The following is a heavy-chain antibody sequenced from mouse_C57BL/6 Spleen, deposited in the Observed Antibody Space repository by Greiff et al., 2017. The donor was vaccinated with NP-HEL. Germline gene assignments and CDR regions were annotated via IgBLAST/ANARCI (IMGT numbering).Heavy chain of an antibody. Sequence: EVQLVESGPVLVKPGASVKMSCKASGYTFTDYYMNWVKQSHGKSLEWIGVINPYNGGTSYNQKFKGKATLTVDKSSSTAYMELNSLTSEDSAVYYCAVATGFDYWGQGTTLTVSS. D-gene: IGHD1-1*01. V-gene: IGHV1-19*01. CDR1: GYTFTDYY. CDR2: INPYNGGT. J-gene: IGHJ2*01. CDR3: AVATGFDY.